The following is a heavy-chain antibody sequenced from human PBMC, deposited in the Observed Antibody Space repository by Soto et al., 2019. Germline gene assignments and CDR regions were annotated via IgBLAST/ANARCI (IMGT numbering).Heavy chain of an antibody. CDR2: INPSGGST. J-gene: IGHJ4*02. Sequence: ASVKVSCKASGYTFTSYDIYWVRQATGQGLEWMGIINPSGGSTSYAQKFQGRVTMTRDTSTSTVYMELSSLRSEDTAVYYCARSRYCSGGSCYSHKLSLDYWGQGTLVTVSS. V-gene: IGHV1-46*01. CDR3: ARSRYCSGGSCYSHKLSLDY. CDR1: GYTFTSYD. D-gene: IGHD2-15*01.